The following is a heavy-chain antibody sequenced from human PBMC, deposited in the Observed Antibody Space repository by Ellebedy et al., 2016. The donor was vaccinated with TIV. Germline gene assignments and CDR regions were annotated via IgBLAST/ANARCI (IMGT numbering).Heavy chain of an antibody. V-gene: IGHV4-59*02. D-gene: IGHD5-24*01. CDR1: GGSVSSYY. J-gene: IGHJ4*02. Sequence: MPSETLSLTCTVSGGSVSSYYWSWIRQPPGKGLEWIGYIFYSGSTNYSPSLKSRVTISLDTSKNQFSLKLNSVTAADTAVYYCAREGYTEMATLNLDYWGQGTLVTVSS. CDR3: AREGYTEMATLNLDY. CDR2: IFYSGST.